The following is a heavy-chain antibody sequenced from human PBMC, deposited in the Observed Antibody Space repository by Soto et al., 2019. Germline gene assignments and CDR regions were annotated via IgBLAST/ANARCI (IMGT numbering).Heavy chain of an antibody. D-gene: IGHD3-10*02. CDR1: GGSISSSNW. Sequence: PSETLSLTCAVSGGSISSSNWWSWVRQPPGKGLEWIGEIYHGGSTNYNPSLKSRVTISVDKSKNQFSLKLSSVTAADTAVYYCASVRGGYYYAMDVWGQGTTVT. V-gene: IGHV4-4*02. CDR2: IYHGGST. CDR3: ASVRGGYYYAMDV. J-gene: IGHJ6*02.